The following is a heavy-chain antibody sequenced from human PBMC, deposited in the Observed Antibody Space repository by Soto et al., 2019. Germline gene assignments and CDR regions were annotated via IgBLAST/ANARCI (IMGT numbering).Heavy chain of an antibody. J-gene: IGHJ4*02. CDR3: AMTTSGDH. CDR1: GNDFITYW. D-gene: IGHD1-1*01. CDR2: IYPNDSDT. V-gene: IGHV5-51*01. Sequence: PGESLKISCKGSGNDFITYWIGWVRQKPGKGLEWMGMIYPNDSDTRYSPSFQGHVTISADRSINTAYLQWSSLKASDTAMYYCAMTTSGDHWRPGTLVTVSS.